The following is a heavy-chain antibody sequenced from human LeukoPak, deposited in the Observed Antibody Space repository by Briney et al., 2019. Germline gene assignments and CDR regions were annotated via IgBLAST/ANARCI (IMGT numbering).Heavy chain of an antibody. CDR2: INPDSGAT. Sequence: ASVKVSCKTSGYTFTSSHLHWVRQAPGQGLEWMGAINPDSGATFYAHNFQGRVAVTSDTSTSTLYMELSSLRSEDTAVYYCVRELGVAFDLVNYFDYWGQGTLVTVSS. CDR3: VRELGVAFDLVNYFDY. CDR1: GYTFTSSH. J-gene: IGHJ4*02. D-gene: IGHD3-22*01. V-gene: IGHV1-46*01.